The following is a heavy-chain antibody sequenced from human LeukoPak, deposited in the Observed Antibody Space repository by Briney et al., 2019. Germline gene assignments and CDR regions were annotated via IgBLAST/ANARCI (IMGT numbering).Heavy chain of an antibody. CDR1: GFTFDDYA. V-gene: IGHV3-9*01. D-gene: IGHD3-9*01. Sequence: GGSLRLSCAASGFTFDDYAMHWVRQAPGKGLEWVSGISWDSGSIGYADSVKGRFTISRDNAKNSLYLQMNSLRAEDTALYYCAKDISYDILTGYPDYWGQGTLVTVSS. CDR3: AKDISYDILTGYPDY. CDR2: ISWDSGSI. J-gene: IGHJ4*02.